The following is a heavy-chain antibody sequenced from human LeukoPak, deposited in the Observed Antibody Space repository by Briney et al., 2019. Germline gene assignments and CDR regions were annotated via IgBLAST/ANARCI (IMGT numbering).Heavy chain of an antibody. CDR3: ANHHIAGGYYYGYFDY. V-gene: IGHV3-23*01. D-gene: IGHD5-18*01. J-gene: IGHJ4*02. CDR1: GFTFSSYA. CDR2: ISGSGGTT. Sequence: GGSLRLSCAASGFTFSSYAMSWVRQAPGKGLEWISAISGSGGTTYYADSVKCRFTMSSANSKTTRYLQMSRLRAEDTAVYYCANHHIAGGYYYGYFDYWGQGTLVSVSS.